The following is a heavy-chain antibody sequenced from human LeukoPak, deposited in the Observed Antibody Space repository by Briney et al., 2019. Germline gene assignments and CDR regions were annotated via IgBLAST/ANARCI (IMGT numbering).Heavy chain of an antibody. CDR1: GVSISSGGYY. CDR2: IYHSGST. J-gene: IGHJ4*02. D-gene: IGHD2-2*01. Sequence: SETLSLTCTVSGVSISSGGYYWSWIRQPPGKGLEWIGYIYHSGSTYYNPALKSRITISVDRSKNQFSLKLSSVTAADTAVYYGARGPKGRASIGYCRSTSCSGGFDYWGQGTLVTVSS. CDR3: ARGPKGRASIGYCRSTSCSGGFDY. V-gene: IGHV4-30-2*01.